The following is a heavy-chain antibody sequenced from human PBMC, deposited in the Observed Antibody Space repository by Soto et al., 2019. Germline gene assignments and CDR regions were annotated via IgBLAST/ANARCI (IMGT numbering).Heavy chain of an antibody. D-gene: IGHD2-15*01. V-gene: IGHV3-23*01. CDR3: ARYCSPTSCTIRYGMDV. CDR2: ISGSGGTT. CDR1: GFTFSTYA. Sequence: EVQLLESGGGLAQPGGSLRLSCVASGFTFSTYAMSWVRQAPREGLKWVSTISGSGGTTYYADSVKGRFTISRDNSKNTLYLQVNSLRAEDSAKYYCARYCSPTSCTIRYGMDVWGQGTTVTVSS. J-gene: IGHJ6*02.